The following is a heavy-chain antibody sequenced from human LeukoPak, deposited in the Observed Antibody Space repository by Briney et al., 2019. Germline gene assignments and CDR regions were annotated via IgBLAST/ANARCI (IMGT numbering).Heavy chain of an antibody. CDR1: GGSFSGYY. CDR2: INHSGST. CDR3: ARERPYGDYFDY. J-gene: IGHJ4*02. Sequence: SETLSLTCAVYGGSFSGYYWTWIRQPPGKGLEWIGEINHSGSTNYNPSLKSRVTISVDTSKNQFSLKLSSVTVADTAVYYCARERPYGDYFDYWGQGTLVTVSS. V-gene: IGHV4-34*01. D-gene: IGHD4-17*01.